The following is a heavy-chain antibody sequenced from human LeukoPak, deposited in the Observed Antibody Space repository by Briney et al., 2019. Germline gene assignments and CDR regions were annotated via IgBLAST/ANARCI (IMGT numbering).Heavy chain of an antibody. CDR3: ARDPRAIFGVVIDLAWFDP. CDR1: GFTFSSYS. Sequence: PGGSLRLSCAASGFTFSSYSMNWVRQAPGKGLEWVSYISSSSSTIYYADSVKGRFTISRDNAKNSLYLQMNSLRAEDTAVYYCARDPRAIFGVVIDLAWFDPWGQGTLVNVSS. J-gene: IGHJ5*02. CDR2: ISSSSSTI. D-gene: IGHD3-3*01. V-gene: IGHV3-48*01.